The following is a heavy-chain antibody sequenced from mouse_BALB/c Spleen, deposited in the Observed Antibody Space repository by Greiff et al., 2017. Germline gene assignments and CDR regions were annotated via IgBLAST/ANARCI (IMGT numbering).Heavy chain of an antibody. V-gene: IGHV5-6-4*01. CDR1: GFTFSSYT. CDR3: TRDHDCDY. J-gene: IGHJ2*01. Sequence: VQLKESGGGLVKPGGSLKLSCAASGFTFSSYTMSWVRQTPEKRLEWVATISSGGSYTYYPDSVKGRFTISRDNAKNTLYLQMSSLKSEDTAMYYCTRDHDCDYWGQGTTLTVSS. CDR2: ISSGGSYT.